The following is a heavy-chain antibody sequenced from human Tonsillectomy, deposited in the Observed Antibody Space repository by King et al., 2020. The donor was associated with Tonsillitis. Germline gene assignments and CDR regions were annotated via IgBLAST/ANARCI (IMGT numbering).Heavy chain of an antibody. Sequence: TLKESGPTLVKPTQTLTLTCTFSGFSLSTSGVGVGWIRQPPGKALEWLALIYWDDNKSYSPSLKTRLTITKATSKNQVVLTMTNMDPVDTATYYCAHRRKQWLADRSFDYWGQGTLVTVSS. CDR3: AHRRKQWLADRSFDY. D-gene: IGHD6-19*01. CDR1: GFSLSTSGVG. V-gene: IGHV2-5*02. J-gene: IGHJ4*02. CDR2: IYWDDNK.